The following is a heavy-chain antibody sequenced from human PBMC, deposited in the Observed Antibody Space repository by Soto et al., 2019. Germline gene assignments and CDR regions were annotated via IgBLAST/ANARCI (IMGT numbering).Heavy chain of an antibody. CDR3: TVIKRRDQYSTSGYRFDP. V-gene: IGHV3-23*01. D-gene: IGHD6-6*01. CDR1: GFRFSTYD. Sequence: DVQLLESGGGLVQPGGSLRLSCAASGFRFSTYDMSWVRQAPGKGLEWVSVMSGSGSGTYYADSVKGRFTISRDNSKNTLYLQMNSLRAEDTAVYYCTVIKRRDQYSTSGYRFDPWGPGTLVTVSS. J-gene: IGHJ5*02. CDR2: MSGSGSGT.